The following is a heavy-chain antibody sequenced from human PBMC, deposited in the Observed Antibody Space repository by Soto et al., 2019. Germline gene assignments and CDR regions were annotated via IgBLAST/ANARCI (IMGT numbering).Heavy chain of an antibody. V-gene: IGHV3-23*01. CDR2: ISGSGSTT. J-gene: IGHJ4*02. D-gene: IGHD3-22*01. CDR1: GFTFSTYA. Sequence: VQLLESGGDLVQPGGSLRLSCAASGFTFSTYAMSWVRQAPGKGLEWVSTISGSGSTTFYADSVKGRFTISRDNSKKTSYIRINRPRAEDTAVYYSANAPWISDYYNSGAYDSWGQGTRVTVSS. CDR3: ANAPWISDYYNSGAYDS.